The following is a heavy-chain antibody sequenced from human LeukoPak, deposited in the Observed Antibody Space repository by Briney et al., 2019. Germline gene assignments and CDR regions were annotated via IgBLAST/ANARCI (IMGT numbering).Heavy chain of an antibody. J-gene: IGHJ4*02. CDR3: ASDSGWYTPFDY. D-gene: IGHD6-19*01. Sequence: SETLSLTCTVSGGSISSYYWSWIRQPAGKGLEWIGRIYTSGSTNYNPSLKSRVTMSVDTSKNQFSLKLSSETAADTAVYYCASDSGWYTPFDYWGQGTLVTVSS. CDR2: IYTSGST. CDR1: GGSISSYY. V-gene: IGHV4-4*07.